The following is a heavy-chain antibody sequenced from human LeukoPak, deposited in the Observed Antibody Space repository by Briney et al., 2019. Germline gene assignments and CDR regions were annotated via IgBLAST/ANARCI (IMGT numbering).Heavy chain of an antibody. CDR1: GYTFTGYY. CDR2: INPNSGGT. V-gene: IGHV1-2*02. Sequence: ASVKVSCKASGYTFTGYYMHWVRQAPGQGLEWMGWINPNSGGTNYAQKFLGRVTMTRDTSISTAYMELSRLRSDDTAVYYCARAADSSGYYGRGVWFDPWGQGTLVTVSS. CDR3: ARAADSSGYYGRGVWFDP. J-gene: IGHJ5*02. D-gene: IGHD3-22*01.